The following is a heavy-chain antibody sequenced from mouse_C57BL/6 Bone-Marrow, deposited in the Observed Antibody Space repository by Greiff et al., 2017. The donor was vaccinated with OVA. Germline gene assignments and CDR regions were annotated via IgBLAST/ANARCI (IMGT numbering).Heavy chain of an antibody. CDR1: GYTFTSYW. CDR3: ARTPYYGSSYWYFDV. J-gene: IGHJ1*03. Sequence: QVQLQQPGAELVKPGASVKMSCKASGYTFTSYWITWVKQRPGQGLEWIGDIYPGSGSTNYNEKFKSKATLTVDTSSSTAYMQLRSLTSEDSSVYYCARTPYYGSSYWYFDVWGTGTTVTVSS. V-gene: IGHV1-55*01. D-gene: IGHD1-1*01. CDR2: IYPGSGST.